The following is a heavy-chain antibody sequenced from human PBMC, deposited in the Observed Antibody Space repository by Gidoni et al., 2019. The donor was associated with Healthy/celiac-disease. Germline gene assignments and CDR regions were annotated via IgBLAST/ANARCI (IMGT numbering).Heavy chain of an antibody. CDR3: ARHRVQLLSDDAFDI. D-gene: IGHD2-2*01. Sequence: QLQLQESGPGLVKPSETLSLTCTVSGGPISSSSYYWGWIRQPPGKGLEWIGSIYYSGSTYYNPSLKSRVTISVDTSKNQFSLKLSSVTAADTAVYYCARHRVQLLSDDAFDIWGQGTMVTVSS. J-gene: IGHJ3*02. V-gene: IGHV4-39*01. CDR2: IYYSGST. CDR1: GGPISSSSYY.